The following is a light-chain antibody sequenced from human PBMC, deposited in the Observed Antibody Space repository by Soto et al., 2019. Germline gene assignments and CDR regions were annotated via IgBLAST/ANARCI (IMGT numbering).Light chain of an antibody. V-gene: IGKV3-20*01. J-gene: IGKJ4*01. CDR3: QQYGSSPLT. CDR1: QTVGSIY. CDR2: GAS. Sequence: EIVLTQSPGTLSLSPGERATLSCRASQTVGSIYLAWYQQKPGQAPRLLIHGASNRASGIPDRFSGSGSGTDFTLTISRLEAEDFAVYYCQQYGSSPLTFGGGTKVDIK.